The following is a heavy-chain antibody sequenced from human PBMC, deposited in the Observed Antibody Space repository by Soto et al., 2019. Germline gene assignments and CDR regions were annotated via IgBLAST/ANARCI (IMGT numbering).Heavy chain of an antibody. CDR3: ARVDSVDYYYGMDV. CDR1: GFTVSYFY. V-gene: IGHV3-53*01. CDR2: IYGGDST. Sequence: EVQLVESGGGLIQPGGSLRLSCAASGFTVSYFYMNWVRQAPGKGLEWVSGIYGGDSTYYADSVKGRFTTSRDSSKNTVYLQMNSMRAEETAVYYCARVDSVDYYYGMDVWGQGTTVTVSS. J-gene: IGHJ6*02. D-gene: IGHD2-15*01.